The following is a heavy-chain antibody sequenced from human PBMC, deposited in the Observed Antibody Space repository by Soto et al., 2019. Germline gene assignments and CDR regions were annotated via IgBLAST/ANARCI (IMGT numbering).Heavy chain of an antibody. V-gene: IGHV3-53*04. CDR1: GLTVSSNY. D-gene: IGHD3-10*01. J-gene: IGHJ6*03. Sequence: GGSLRLSCAASGLTVSSNYMSWVRQAPGKGLEWVSVIYSGGSTYYADSVKGRFTISRHNSKNTLYLQMNSLRAEDMAVYYCAREGITMVRGVTYYMDVWGKGTTVTVSS. CDR3: AREGITMVRGVTYYMDV. CDR2: IYSGGST.